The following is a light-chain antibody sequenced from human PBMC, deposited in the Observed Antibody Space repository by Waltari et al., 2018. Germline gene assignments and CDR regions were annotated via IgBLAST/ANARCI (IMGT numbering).Light chain of an antibody. J-gene: IGKJ1*01. CDR3: QQYYNTPRT. Sequence: DAKITQSLSSLPASVGGGVTLTCRASQGIDNSLAWYQQKPGKAPKLLLLDASTLESGVPSRFSGSGSGAHYTLTITSLQPDDFGTYYCQQYYNTPRTFGQGTKVEIK. V-gene: IGKV1-NL1*01. CDR1: QGIDNS. CDR2: DAS.